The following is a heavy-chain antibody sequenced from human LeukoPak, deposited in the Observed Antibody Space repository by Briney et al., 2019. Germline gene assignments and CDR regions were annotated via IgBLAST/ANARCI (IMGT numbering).Heavy chain of an antibody. CDR1: GASISSDSYY. Sequence: SQTLSLTCTVSGASISSDSYYWSWIRQPAGKGLEWIGRIYSSGNTNYNPALMSRVTISLGTSKNQLSLSLSSVTAADTAVYYCARDMTGSGWNDAFDIWGQGTMVTVSS. CDR3: ARDMTGSGWNDAFDI. D-gene: IGHD6-19*01. CDR2: IYSSGNT. J-gene: IGHJ3*02. V-gene: IGHV4-61*02.